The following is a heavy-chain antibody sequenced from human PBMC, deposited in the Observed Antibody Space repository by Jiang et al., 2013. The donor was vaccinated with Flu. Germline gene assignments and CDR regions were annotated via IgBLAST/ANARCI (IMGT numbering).Heavy chain of an antibody. Sequence: GAEVKKPGASVKVSCNASGYTFTSYYIYWVRQAPGQGLEWVGIINPSDASTSYAQKFQGRVTMTRDTSTSTVYVELSSLRSEDTAMYYCARASSIYSAAYDYEEVFWGQGTPVTVSS. CDR1: GYTFTSYY. D-gene: IGHD3-22*01. CDR3: ARASSIYSAAYDYEEVF. J-gene: IGHJ4*02. CDR2: INPSDAST. V-gene: IGHV1-46*01.